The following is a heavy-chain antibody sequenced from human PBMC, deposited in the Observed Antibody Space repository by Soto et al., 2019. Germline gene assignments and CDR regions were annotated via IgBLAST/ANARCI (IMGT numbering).Heavy chain of an antibody. J-gene: IGHJ3*02. CDR3: ARQAYYYDSSGYLEAFDI. D-gene: IGHD3-22*01. CDR2: IYPGDSET. CDR1: VDSFTSDW. Sequence: GESLKISSKGSVDSFTSDWFGWLRQMPGKGLEWLGLIYPGDSETRYSSSFQCQVTISADKSISTAYLQWSSLKASDTAMYYCARQAYYYDSSGYLEAFDIWGQGTMVTVS. V-gene: IGHV5-51*01.